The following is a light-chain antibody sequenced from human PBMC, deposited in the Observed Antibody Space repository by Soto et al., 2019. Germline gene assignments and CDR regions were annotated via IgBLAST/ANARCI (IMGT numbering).Light chain of an antibody. CDR1: SSNIGAGYD. V-gene: IGLV1-40*01. CDR2: GNV. Sequence: QSVLTQPPSVSGAPGQRVTISCTGSSSNIGAGYDVHWYQQLPGTAPKLLIYGNVNRPSGVPDRFSGTKSATSASLAITGLQAEDEADYYCQSYDSSLSAVVFGGGTKLTVL. CDR3: QSYDSSLSAVV. J-gene: IGLJ2*01.